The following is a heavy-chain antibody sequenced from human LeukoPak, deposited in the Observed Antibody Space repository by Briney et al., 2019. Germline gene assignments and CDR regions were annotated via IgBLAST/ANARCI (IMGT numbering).Heavy chain of an antibody. J-gene: IGHJ5*02. D-gene: IGHD6-13*01. CDR2: INPNSGGT. V-gene: IGHV1-2*02. CDR1: GYTFTGYY. CDR3: ARSRRSDSSSWYRGSWFDL. Sequence: GASVKVSCKASGYTFTGYYMHWVQQAPGQGLEWMGWINPNSGGTNYAQKFQGRVTMTRDTSISTAYMELSRLRSDDTAVYYCARSRRSDSSSWYRGSWFDLWGQGTLVTVSS.